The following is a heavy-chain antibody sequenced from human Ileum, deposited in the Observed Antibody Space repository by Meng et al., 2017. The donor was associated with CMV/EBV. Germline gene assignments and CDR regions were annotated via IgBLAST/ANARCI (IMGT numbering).Heavy chain of an antibody. CDR1: GYTFSSYG. CDR2: VSLHSGNT. J-gene: IGHJ4*02. CDR3: AKGRTLVVIPTADFDS. V-gene: IGHV1-18*01. D-gene: IGHD2-2*01. Sequence: QAQLVQAGAEVKKPGASVKVSCKASGYTFSSYGISLVRQAPGQGLEWMGWVSLHSGNTNYAPKFQGRVTMTTDTSTNMAHMGVRSLTSDDTAVYYCAKGRTLVVIPTADFDSWGQGTLVTVSS.